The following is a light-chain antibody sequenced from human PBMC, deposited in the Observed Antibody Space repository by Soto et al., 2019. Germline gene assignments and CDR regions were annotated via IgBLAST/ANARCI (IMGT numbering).Light chain of an antibody. Sequence: QAVVTQPPSASGTPGQRVTISCSGSSSNIGSNTVNWYQQLPGTAPKLLIHSNNQRPSGVPDRFSGSKSGTSASLAISGLQSEDEADYYCATWDASLPGEVFGGGTKLTVL. CDR1: SSNIGSNT. J-gene: IGLJ2*01. CDR3: ATWDASLPGEV. V-gene: IGLV1-44*01. CDR2: SNN.